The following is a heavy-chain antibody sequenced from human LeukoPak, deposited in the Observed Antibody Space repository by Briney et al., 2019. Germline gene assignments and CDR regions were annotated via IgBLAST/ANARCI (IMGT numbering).Heavy chain of an antibody. Sequence: PGGSLRLSCAASGFTFSSYGMHWVRQAPGKGLEWVAVIWSDGSNKYYADSVKGRFTISRDNSKNTLYLQMNSLRAGDTAVYYCVRDGHSSTITNYFDYWGQGTLVTVSS. CDR2: IWSDGSNK. J-gene: IGHJ4*02. CDR1: GFTFSSYG. CDR3: VRDGHSSTITNYFDY. D-gene: IGHD6-13*01. V-gene: IGHV3-33*01.